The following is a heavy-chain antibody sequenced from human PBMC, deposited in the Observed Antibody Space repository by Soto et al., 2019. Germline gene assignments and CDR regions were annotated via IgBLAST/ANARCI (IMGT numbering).Heavy chain of an antibody. CDR3: ARGPHSYASGFAFDI. J-gene: IGHJ3*02. D-gene: IGHD2-15*01. CDR1: GYTFTSYG. CDR2: ISAYNGNT. V-gene: IGHV1-18*01. Sequence: ASVKVSCQAFGYTFTSYGISWVRQAPGQGLEWMGWISAYNGNTNYAQKLQGRVTMTTDTSTTTAYMELRSLRSDDTAVYYCARGPHSYASGFAFDIWGQGTMVTVSS.